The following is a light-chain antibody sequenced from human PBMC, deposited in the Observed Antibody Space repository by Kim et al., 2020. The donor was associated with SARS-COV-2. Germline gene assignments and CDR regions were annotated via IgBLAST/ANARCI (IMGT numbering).Light chain of an antibody. CDR1: QDISSW. Sequence: ACVGDRVTITCRASQDISSWLAWCQQKPGKAPKLLISAASSLQSGVPSRFSGSGSGTDFTLTISSLQPEDFASYYCQRADSFPLGFGGGTKVDIK. J-gene: IGKJ4*01. CDR3: QRADSFPLG. V-gene: IGKV1-12*01. CDR2: AAS.